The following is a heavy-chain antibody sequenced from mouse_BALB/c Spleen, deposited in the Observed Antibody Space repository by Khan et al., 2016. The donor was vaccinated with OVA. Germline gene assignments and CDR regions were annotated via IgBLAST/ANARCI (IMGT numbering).Heavy chain of an antibody. CDR3: SRSNGNYWFAY. CDR1: GYTLTDYG. J-gene: IGHJ3*01. V-gene: IGHV9-3-1*01. CDR2: INTYTGEA. D-gene: IGHD2-1*01. Sequence: QIQLVQSGPELKKPGETVKISCKASGYTLTDYGMNWVKQAPGKGLKWMGWINTYTGEATYADDFKGRFAFSLETSANTAYLQNNNLKTKDTATYFCSRSNGNYWFAYWGQGTLVTVSA.